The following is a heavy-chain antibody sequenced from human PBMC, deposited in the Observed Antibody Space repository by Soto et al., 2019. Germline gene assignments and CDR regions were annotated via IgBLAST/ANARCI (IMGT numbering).Heavy chain of an antibody. Sequence: GGSLRLSCAASGFIFSSYAMTWVRQAPGKGLEWVSAISSSSSTIYYADSVKGRFTISRDNAKNSLYLQMNSLRAEDTAVYYCARDSRDQFSDYWGQGTLVTVS. J-gene: IGHJ4*02. CDR3: ARDSRDQFSDY. CDR2: ISSSSSTI. CDR1: GFIFSSYA. V-gene: IGHV3-48*01.